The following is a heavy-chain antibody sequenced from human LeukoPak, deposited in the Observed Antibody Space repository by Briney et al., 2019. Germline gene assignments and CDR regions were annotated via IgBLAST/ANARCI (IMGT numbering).Heavy chain of an antibody. CDR2: ISAYNGNT. D-gene: IGHD3-3*01. J-gene: IGHJ1*01. CDR3: ARVSLYYDFWSGQGAREYFQH. Sequence: ASVKVSCKASGYTFTSYGISWVRQAPGQGLEWMGWISAYNGNTNYAQKLQGRVTMTTDTSTSTAHMELRSLRSDDTAVYYCARVSLYYDFWSGQGAREYFQHWGQGTLVTVSS. CDR1: GYTFTSYG. V-gene: IGHV1-18*01.